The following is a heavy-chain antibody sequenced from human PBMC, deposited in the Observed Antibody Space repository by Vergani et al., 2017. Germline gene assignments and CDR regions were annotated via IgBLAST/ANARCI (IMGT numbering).Heavy chain of an antibody. V-gene: IGHV4-30-4*08. CDR1: GFAINGDDTW. CDR2: LSSTGTSS. CDR3: ARRQRVIEA. Sequence: QEQMQESGPRLLKPSQTLSITCSVSGFAINGDDTWWTVLRRSPGKGLEWCRRLSSTGTSSSYNPSLGDRPAISLDTSTNQFFLTLTALTAADTAIYYCARRQRVIEAWGQGTPVTVSS. J-gene: IGHJ4*02.